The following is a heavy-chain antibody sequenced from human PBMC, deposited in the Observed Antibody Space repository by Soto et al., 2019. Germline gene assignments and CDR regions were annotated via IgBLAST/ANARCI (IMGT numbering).Heavy chain of an antibody. CDR3: ARGLGVVAPVANDLFNI. D-gene: IGHD2-15*01. CDR1: GYTVTGYY. J-gene: IGHJ3*02. Sequence: SVKVSCKASGYTVTGYYMHWVRQAPVQGLEWMGWINPNSGGTNYAQKFQGRVTMTMDTSISTAYLQLRRLTSDDTAVYYFARGLGVVAPVANDLFNIGGKGTLVTPSS. CDR2: INPNSGGT. V-gene: IGHV1-2*02.